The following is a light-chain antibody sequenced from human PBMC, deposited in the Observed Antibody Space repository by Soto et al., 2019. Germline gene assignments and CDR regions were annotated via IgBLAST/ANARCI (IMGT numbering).Light chain of an antibody. CDR3: NSYTTLSNRV. Sequence: QSVLTQPASVSGSPGQSITISCTGTSSDIGAYNYVSWYQQHPGKAPKLLIYEVTNRPSGVSDRFSGSKSGNTASLTISGLQAEAEANYYCNSYTTLSNRVFGTGTKVTVL. V-gene: IGLV2-14*01. CDR1: SSDIGAYNY. J-gene: IGLJ1*01. CDR2: EVT.